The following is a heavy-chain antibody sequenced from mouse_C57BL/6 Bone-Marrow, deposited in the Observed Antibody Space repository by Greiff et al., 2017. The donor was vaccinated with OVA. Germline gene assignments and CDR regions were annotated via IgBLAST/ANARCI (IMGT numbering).Heavy chain of an antibody. D-gene: IGHD1-1*01. J-gene: IGHJ3*01. CDR1: GFTFSDFY. Sequence: EVKLVESGGGLVQSGRSLRLSCATSGFTFSDFYMEWVRQAPGKGLEWIAASRNKANDYTTEYSASVKGRFIVSRDTSQSILYLQMNALRAEDTASYYCARDDYYGSSYGFAYWGQGTLVTVSA. CDR3: ARDDYYGSSYGFAY. CDR2: SRNKANDYTT. V-gene: IGHV7-1*01.